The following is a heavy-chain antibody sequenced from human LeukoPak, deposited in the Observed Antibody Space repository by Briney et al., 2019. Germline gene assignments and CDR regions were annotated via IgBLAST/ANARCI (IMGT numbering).Heavy chain of an antibody. CDR3: ARYPAAAATFDI. Sequence: SETLSLTCTVSGGSISSYYWSWIRQPPGKGLEWIGYIYYSGSTNYNPSLKSRVTISVDTSKNQFSLKLSSVTAADTAVYYCARYPAAAATFDIWGQGTMVTVSS. D-gene: IGHD6-13*01. V-gene: IGHV4-59*01. CDR1: GGSISSYY. CDR2: IYYSGST. J-gene: IGHJ3*02.